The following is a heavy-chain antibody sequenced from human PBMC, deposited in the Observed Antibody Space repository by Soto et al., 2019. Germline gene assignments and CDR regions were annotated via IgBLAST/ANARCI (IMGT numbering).Heavy chain of an antibody. Sequence: QVQLQESGPGLVKPSQTLSLTCTVSGGSISSGDYYWSWIRQPPGKGLEWIGYIYYSGSTYYNPSLKSRVTISVDTSKNQFSLKLSSVTAADTAVYYCARSYCSGGSCYLFNPLSDAFDIWDQGTMVTVSS. J-gene: IGHJ3*02. CDR3: ARSYCSGGSCYLFNPLSDAFDI. D-gene: IGHD2-15*01. CDR1: GGSISSGDYY. V-gene: IGHV4-30-4*01. CDR2: IYYSGST.